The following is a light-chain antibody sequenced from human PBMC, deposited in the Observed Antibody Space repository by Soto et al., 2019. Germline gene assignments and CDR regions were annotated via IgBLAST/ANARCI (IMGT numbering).Light chain of an antibody. CDR3: QQYSTSPPT. J-gene: IGKJ4*01. CDR2: GAS. V-gene: IGKV3-20*01. CDR1: QSVRSSH. Sequence: EIVLTQSPGTLSLSPGERATLSCRASQSVRSSHLAWYQQKPGRAPRLLIYGASSRATGIPDRFSGSGSGTDFTLTISRLEPEDFAVYYCQQYSTSPPTFGGGTKVDIK.